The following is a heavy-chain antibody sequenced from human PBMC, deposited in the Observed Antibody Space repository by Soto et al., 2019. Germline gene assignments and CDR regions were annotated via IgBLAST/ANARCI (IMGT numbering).Heavy chain of an antibody. CDR3: ARHGAIYSNSWYDFDY. D-gene: IGHD5-18*01. CDR2: MYNSGSA. J-gene: IGHJ4*02. Sequence: PSETLSLTCTVSGGSLSSYYWSWIRQPPGKGLEWVGYMYNSGSANYNPSLKSRVTISVDMSQNQFSLKLTSVTAADTAVYYCARHGAIYSNSWYDFDYWGQGILVTVSS. V-gene: IGHV4-59*08. CDR1: GGSLSSYY.